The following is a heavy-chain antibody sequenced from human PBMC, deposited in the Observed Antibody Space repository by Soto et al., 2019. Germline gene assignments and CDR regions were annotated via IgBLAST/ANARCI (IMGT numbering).Heavy chain of an antibody. D-gene: IGHD1-1*01. CDR3: AKSRNDHASWGVLDY. Sequence: EVQLLESGGGLLQPGGSLRLSCAASGFTFSSYSMNWVRQAPGKGLEWVSAISGSGDSTYYADSVKGRFTISRDNSKNTLFLQMNSLRAEDTAVYYCAKSRNDHASWGVLDYWGQGTLVTVSS. CDR1: GFTFSSYS. V-gene: IGHV3-23*01. CDR2: ISGSGDST. J-gene: IGHJ4*02.